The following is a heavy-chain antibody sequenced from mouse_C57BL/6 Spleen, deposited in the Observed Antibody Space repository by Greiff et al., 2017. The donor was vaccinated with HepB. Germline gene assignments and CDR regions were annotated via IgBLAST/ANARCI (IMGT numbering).Heavy chain of an antibody. CDR2: IYPSDSET. V-gene: IGHV1-61*01. J-gene: IGHJ2*01. Sequence: QVQLQQPGAELVRPGSSVKLSCKASGYTFTSYWMDWVKQRPGQGLEWIGNIYPSDSETHYNQKFKDKATLTVDKSSSTAYMQLSSLTSEDSAVYYCARGGGSLFDYWGQGTTLTVSS. CDR3: ARGGGSLFDY. CDR1: GYTFTSYW.